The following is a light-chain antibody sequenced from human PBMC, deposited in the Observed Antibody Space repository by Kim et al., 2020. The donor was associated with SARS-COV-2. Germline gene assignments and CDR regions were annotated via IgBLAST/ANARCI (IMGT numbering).Light chain of an antibody. V-gene: IGLV3-21*04. J-gene: IGLJ3*02. Sequence: GKTARITCGRNNIGSKSVHWYQQKPGQAPVLVIYYDSDRPSGIPERFSGSNSGNTATLTISRVEAGDEADYYCQVWDSSSDHPSWVFGGGTQLTVL. CDR3: QVWDSSSDHPSWV. CDR2: YDS. CDR1: NIGSKS.